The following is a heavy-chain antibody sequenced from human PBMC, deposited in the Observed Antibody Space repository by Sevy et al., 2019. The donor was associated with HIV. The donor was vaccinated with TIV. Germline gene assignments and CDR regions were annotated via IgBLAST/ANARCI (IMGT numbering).Heavy chain of an antibody. Sequence: SETLSLTCTVSGVSISSFYWSWIRQPPGKGLEWIGNIYYSGSTNYNPSLKSRVTISVDTSKNHFSLNLSSVPAADSAVYYCARRYFYDSRGSTVFAYWGQVTLVTVSS. CDR2: IYYSGST. V-gene: IGHV4-59*13. J-gene: IGHJ4*02. CDR1: GVSISSFY. CDR3: ARRYFYDSRGSTVFAY. D-gene: IGHD3-22*01.